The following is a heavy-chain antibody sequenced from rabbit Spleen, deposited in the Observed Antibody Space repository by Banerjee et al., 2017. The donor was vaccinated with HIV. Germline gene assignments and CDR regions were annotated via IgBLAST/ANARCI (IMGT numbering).Heavy chain of an antibody. CDR3: ARDSGSSFSTYGMDL. CDR2: IDTGSSGFT. D-gene: IGHD8-1*01. Sequence: QSLEESGGDLVKPGASLTLTCTASGVSFSFNSYMCWVRQAPGKGLGWIACIDTGSSGFTYFASWAKGRFTISKTSSTTVTLQMTSLTAADTATYFCARDSGSSFSTYGMDLWAQGTLVTVS. J-gene: IGHJ6*01. V-gene: IGHV1S40*01. CDR1: GVSFSFNSY.